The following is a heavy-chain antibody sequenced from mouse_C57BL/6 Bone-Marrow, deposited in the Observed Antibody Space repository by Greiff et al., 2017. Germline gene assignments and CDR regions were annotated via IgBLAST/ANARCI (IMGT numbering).Heavy chain of an antibody. CDR2: IYPRSGST. D-gene: IGHD2-5*01. V-gene: IGHV1-81*01. CDR1: GYTFTSYG. Sequence: QVQLQQSGAELARPGASVKLSCKASGYTFTSYGISWVKQRTGQGLEWIGEIYPRSGSTDYNEKFKGKATLTADKSSSTAYMELRSLTSEDSAVYFCSRYYSKVGSYDMDCWGRGTSVTVSS. J-gene: IGHJ4*01. CDR3: SRYYSKVGSYDMDC.